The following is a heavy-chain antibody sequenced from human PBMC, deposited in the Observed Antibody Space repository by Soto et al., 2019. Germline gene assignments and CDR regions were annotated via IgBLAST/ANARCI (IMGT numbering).Heavy chain of an antibody. Sequence: QVQLVESGGGWVKSGGSLRLSCAASGFTFNDYYMSWIRQAPGKGLEWVSFISSSTGDIIYYADSVKGRFTISRDNAKHTLFLQMNSLSAEDTAVYYCARTSPTFDYWGQGTLVSVSS. V-gene: IGHV3-11*01. CDR2: ISSSTGDII. J-gene: IGHJ4*02. CDR1: GFTFNDYY. CDR3: ARTSPTFDY.